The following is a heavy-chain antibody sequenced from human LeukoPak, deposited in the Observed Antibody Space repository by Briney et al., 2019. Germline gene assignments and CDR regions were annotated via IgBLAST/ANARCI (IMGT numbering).Heavy chain of an antibody. CDR2: IKSKADGGTT. D-gene: IGHD2/OR15-2a*01. CDR3: ARGGGRHVEY. J-gene: IGHJ4*02. Sequence: GGSLRLSCAASGFTFSNAWMSWVRQAPGKGLEWVGRIKSKADGGTTDYAAPVKGRFTISRDDSKNMVYLQMNSLRAEDTAVYYCARGGGRHVEYWGQGNLVTVSS. V-gene: IGHV3-15*01. CDR1: GFTFSNAW.